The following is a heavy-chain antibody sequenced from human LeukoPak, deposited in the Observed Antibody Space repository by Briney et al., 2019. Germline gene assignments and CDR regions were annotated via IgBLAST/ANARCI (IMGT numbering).Heavy chain of an antibody. J-gene: IGHJ4*02. CDR2: YSGNF. Sequence: PSETLSLTCAVSGVSIGGYYWSWIRQPPGKGLQWIGYYSGNFTYKSSLKSRLSISLDTSKNQFSLKLSSATAADTAVYYCAGTHRYNWFRFDYWGQGTLVTVSS. V-gene: IGHV4-59*01. CDR1: GVSIGGYY. D-gene: IGHD1-20*01. CDR3: AGTHRYNWFRFDY.